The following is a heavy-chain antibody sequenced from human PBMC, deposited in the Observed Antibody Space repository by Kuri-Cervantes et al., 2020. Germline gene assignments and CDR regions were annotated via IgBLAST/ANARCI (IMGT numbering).Heavy chain of an antibody. CDR1: GYTFTSYY. J-gene: IGHJ4*02. Sequence: ASVKVSCKASGYTFTSYYMHWVRQAPGQGLEWMGWINPNSGGTNYAQKFQGWVTITRDTSISTAYMELRSLRSDDTAVYYCAGFGYDFWSGYLSDYWGQGTLVTVSS. CDR2: INPNSGGT. CDR3: AGFGYDFWSGYLSDY. D-gene: IGHD3-3*01. V-gene: IGHV1-2*04.